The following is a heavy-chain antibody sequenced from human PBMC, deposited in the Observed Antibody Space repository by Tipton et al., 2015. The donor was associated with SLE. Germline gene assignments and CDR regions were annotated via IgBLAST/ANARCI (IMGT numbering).Heavy chain of an antibody. D-gene: IGHD1-26*01. Sequence: TLSLTCIVSGGSISSSSYYWGWIRQPPGKGLEWIGSYYYSGSAAYNPSLKSRVTISVDTSKNQFSLNLNSVTAADTAIYYCAGSYSATFAPFDFWGPGKLVIVSS. J-gene: IGHJ4*02. CDR3: AGSYSATFAPFDF. CDR1: GGSISSSSYY. CDR2: YYYSGSA. V-gene: IGHV4-39*01.